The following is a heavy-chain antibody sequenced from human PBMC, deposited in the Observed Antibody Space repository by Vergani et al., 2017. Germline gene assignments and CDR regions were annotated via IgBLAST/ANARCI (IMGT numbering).Heavy chain of an antibody. Sequence: QLHLQESGPGLVKPSETLSLTCTVSGGSITSSCYYWGWLRQPPGKGLGWVGNIYHSGGAYYNPSLKGRVTISVDTSKNQFSLEVTSVTAADTAIYFCARTESFILRYFHWALWGRGALVTVSA. CDR2: IYHSGGA. J-gene: IGHJ4*02. CDR3: ARTESFILRYFHWAL. CDR1: GGSITSSCYY. D-gene: IGHD3-9*01. V-gene: IGHV4-39*01.